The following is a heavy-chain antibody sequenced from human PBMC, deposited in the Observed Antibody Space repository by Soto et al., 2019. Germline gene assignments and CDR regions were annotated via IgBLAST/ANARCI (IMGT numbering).Heavy chain of an antibody. Sequence: SETLSLTCAVYGGSFSGYYWSWIRQPPGKGLEWIGEINHSGSTNYNPSLKSRVTISVDTSKNQFSLKLSSVTAADTAVYYCARGGVTGYCSGGSCYSSPFRYFQHWGQGTLVTVSS. CDR3: ARGGVTGYCSGGSCYSSPFRYFQH. CDR2: INHSGST. J-gene: IGHJ1*01. CDR1: GGSFSGYY. V-gene: IGHV4-34*01. D-gene: IGHD2-15*01.